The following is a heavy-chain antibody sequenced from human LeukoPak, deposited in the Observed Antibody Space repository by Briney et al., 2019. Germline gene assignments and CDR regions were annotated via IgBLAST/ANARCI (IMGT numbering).Heavy chain of an antibody. D-gene: IGHD3-10*01. CDR2: ISSTSSYI. CDR3: ARALWSGPVYYGMDV. J-gene: IGHJ6*02. Sequence: GGSLRLSCAASGFTFSNCNFYWVRQAPGKGLEWVSSISSTSSYIYYADSMKGRFTISRDNAKNSLYLQMNSLRAEDTAVYYCARALWSGPVYYGMDVWGQGTTVTVSS. V-gene: IGHV3-21*01. CDR1: GFTFSNCN.